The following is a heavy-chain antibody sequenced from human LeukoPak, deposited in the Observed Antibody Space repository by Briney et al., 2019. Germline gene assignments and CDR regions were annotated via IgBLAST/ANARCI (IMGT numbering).Heavy chain of an antibody. V-gene: IGHV1-69*04. CDR3: ARDLDYYDSSGSGWFDP. D-gene: IGHD3-22*01. Sequence: ASVKVSCKASGGTFSRYAISWVRQAPGQGLEWMGRIIPIVGIVNYAQKFQGRVTITADKSTSTAYMELSSLRSEDTAVYYCARDLDYYDSSGSGWFDPWGQGTLVTVSS. CDR2: IIPIVGIV. J-gene: IGHJ5*02. CDR1: GGTFSRYA.